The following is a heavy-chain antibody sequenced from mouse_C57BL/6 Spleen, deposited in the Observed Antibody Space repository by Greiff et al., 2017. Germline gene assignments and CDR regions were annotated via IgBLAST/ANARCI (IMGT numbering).Heavy chain of an antibody. V-gene: IGHV6-3*01. J-gene: IGHJ1*03. CDR1: GFTFSNYW. Sequence: EVKVEESGGGLVQPGGSMKLSCVASGFTFSNYWMNWVRQSPEKGLEWVAQIRLKSDNYATHYAESVKGRFTISRDDSKSSVYLQMNNLRAEDTGIYYCTGGRGYFDVWGTGTTVTVSS. CDR2: IRLKSDNYAT. CDR3: TGGRGYFDV.